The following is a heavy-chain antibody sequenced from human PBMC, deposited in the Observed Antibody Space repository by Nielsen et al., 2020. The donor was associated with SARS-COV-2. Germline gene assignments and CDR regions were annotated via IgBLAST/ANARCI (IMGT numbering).Heavy chain of an antibody. CDR2: ISYDGSNK. D-gene: IGHD3-10*01. J-gene: IGHJ5*01. Sequence: GESLKISCAASGFTFSSYAMHWVRQAPGKGLEWVAVISYDGSNKYYADSVKGRFTISRDNSKNTLYLQMNSLRAEDTAVYYCARGSRRGSGAGGWFDPWGQGTTVTVSS. V-gene: IGHV3-30-3*01. CDR1: GFTFSSYA. CDR3: ARGSRRGSGAGGWFDP.